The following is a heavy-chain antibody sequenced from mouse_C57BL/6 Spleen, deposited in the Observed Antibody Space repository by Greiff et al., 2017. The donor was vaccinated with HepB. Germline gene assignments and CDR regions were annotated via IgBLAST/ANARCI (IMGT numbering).Heavy chain of an antibody. J-gene: IGHJ3*01. D-gene: IGHD2-3*01. CDR2: ISSGSSTI. CDR1: GFTFSDYG. CDR3: ARSLGGYSAWFAY. V-gene: IGHV5-17*01. Sequence: EVKLVESGGGLVKPGGSLKLSCAASGFTFSDYGMHWVRQAPEKGLEWVAYISSGSSTIYYADTVKGRFTISRDNAKNTLFLQMTSLRSEDTAMYYCARSLGGYSAWFAYWGQGTLVTVSA.